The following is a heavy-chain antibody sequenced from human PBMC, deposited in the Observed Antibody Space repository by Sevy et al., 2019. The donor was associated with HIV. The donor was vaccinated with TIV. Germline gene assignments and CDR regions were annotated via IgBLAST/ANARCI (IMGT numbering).Heavy chain of an antibody. J-gene: IGHJ4*02. CDR3: ARDHLWAIDY. V-gene: IGHV3-48*01. CDR1: GFSFSSFS. D-gene: IGHD2-21*01. Sequence: GGSLRLSCAASGFSFSSFSMNWVRQAPGKGLEWVSYIGGSGSIIHYADSVKGRFTISRDNAKNSVYLQMNSLRVEDTAVYYCARDHLWAIDYWGQGTLVTVSS. CDR2: IGGSGSII.